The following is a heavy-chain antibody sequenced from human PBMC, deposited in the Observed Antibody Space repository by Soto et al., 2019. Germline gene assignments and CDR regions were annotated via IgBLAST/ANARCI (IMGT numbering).Heavy chain of an antibody. CDR2: INPNSGGT. V-gene: IGHV1-2*04. CDR1: GYTFTGYY. Sequence: GASVKVSCKASGYTFTGYYMHWVRQAPGQGLEWMGWINPNSGGTNYAQKFQGWVTMTRDTSISTAYMELSRLRSDDTAVYYCARLPPYYDLRGGMDVWGQGTTVTVSS. CDR3: ARLPPYYDLRGGMDV. D-gene: IGHD3-3*01. J-gene: IGHJ6*02.